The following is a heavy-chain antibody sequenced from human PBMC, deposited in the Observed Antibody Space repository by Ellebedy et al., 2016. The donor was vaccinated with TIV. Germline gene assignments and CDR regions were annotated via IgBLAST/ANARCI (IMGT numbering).Heavy chain of an antibody. CDR1: GGSISSSSYY. J-gene: IGHJ4*02. Sequence: SETLSLTXTVSGGSISSSSYYWGWIRQPPGKGLEWIGSIYYSGSTNYNPSLKSRVTISVDTSKNQFSLKLSSVTAADTAVYYCARAGKGYYGSGSYYRNHYFDYWGQGTLVTVSS. CDR2: IYYSGST. CDR3: ARAGKGYYGSGSYYRNHYFDY. V-gene: IGHV4-39*07. D-gene: IGHD3-10*01.